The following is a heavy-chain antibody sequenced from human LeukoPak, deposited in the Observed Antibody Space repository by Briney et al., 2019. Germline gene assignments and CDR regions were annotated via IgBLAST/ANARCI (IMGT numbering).Heavy chain of an antibody. Sequence: SVKVSCKASGGTFSSYAISWVRQAPGQGLEWMGRIIPIFGTANYAQKFQGRVTITTDESTSTAYMELSSLRSEDTAVYYCARSAYSYGYEPYFDYWGQGTLVTVSS. J-gene: IGHJ4*02. V-gene: IGHV1-69*05. CDR2: IIPIFGTA. CDR3: ARSAYSYGYEPYFDY. CDR1: GGTFSSYA. D-gene: IGHD5-18*01.